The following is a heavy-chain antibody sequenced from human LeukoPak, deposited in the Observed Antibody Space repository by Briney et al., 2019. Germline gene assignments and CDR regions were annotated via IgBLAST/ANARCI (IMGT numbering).Heavy chain of an antibody. D-gene: IGHD3-10*01. V-gene: IGHV4-61*02. Sequence: TSETLSLTCTVSGGSISSSSYYWTWIRQPAGKGLEWIGRIYTTGSTNYNPSLKSRVTISLDTSKNQFSLKVSSVTASDTAVYYCARSSGDLWGQGTLVTVSS. CDR1: GGSISSSSYY. CDR3: ARSSGDL. CDR2: IYTTGST. J-gene: IGHJ5*02.